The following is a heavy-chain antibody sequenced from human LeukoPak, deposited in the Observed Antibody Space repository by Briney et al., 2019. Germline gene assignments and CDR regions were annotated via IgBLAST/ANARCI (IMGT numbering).Heavy chain of an antibody. CDR2: IYYSGST. V-gene: IGHV4-39*01. J-gene: IGHJ2*01. Sequence: SETLSLTCTVSGGSISSSSYYWGWIRQPPGKGLEWIGSIYYSGSTYYNPSLKSRVTISVDTSKNQFSLKLSSVTAADTAVYYCARVKWYFDLWGRGTLVTVSS. CDR3: ARVKWYFDL. CDR1: GGSISSSSYY.